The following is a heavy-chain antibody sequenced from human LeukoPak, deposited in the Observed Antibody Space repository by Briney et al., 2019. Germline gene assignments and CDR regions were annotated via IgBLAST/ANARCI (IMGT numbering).Heavy chain of an antibody. J-gene: IGHJ6*03. D-gene: IGHD1-26*01. CDR2: IYTSGST. V-gene: IGHV4-4*07. Sequence: SETLSLTCTVSGGSISYFYWSWIRQPAGKGLEWIGRIYTSGSTNYNPSLKSRVTMSVDTSKKQFSLKLSSVTAADTAVYYCARVRGSSGSYEYYHYMDVWGKGTTVTISS. CDR1: GGSISYFY. CDR3: ARVRGSSGSYEYYHYMDV.